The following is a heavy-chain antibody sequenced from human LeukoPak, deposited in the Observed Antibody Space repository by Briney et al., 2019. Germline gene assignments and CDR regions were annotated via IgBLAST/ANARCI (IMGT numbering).Heavy chain of an antibody. Sequence: SETLSLTCAVYGGSFSGYYWSWIRQPPGKGLEWIGEINHSGSTNYNPSLKSRVTISVDTSKNQFSLKLSSVTAADTAVYYCARQDIVVVPAAVLPYYYYMDVWGKGTTVTVSS. D-gene: IGHD2-2*01. CDR1: GGSFSGYY. J-gene: IGHJ6*03. CDR3: ARQDIVVVPAAVLPYYYYMDV. V-gene: IGHV4-34*01. CDR2: INHSGST.